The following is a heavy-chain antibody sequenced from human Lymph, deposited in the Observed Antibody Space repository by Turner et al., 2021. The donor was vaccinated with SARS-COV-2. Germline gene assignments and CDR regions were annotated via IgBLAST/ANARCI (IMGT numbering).Heavy chain of an antibody. CDR2: IWYDGSNK. CDR3: ARGLGSSWYSGGFDY. CDR1: GFTFSSYG. Sequence: VQLLDSGGCVVQPGRSLSLSCAASGFTFSSYGVHWVRQAPGKGLEWVAVIWYDGSNKYYADSGKGRFTISRDNSKNTLYLQMNSLRAEDTDVYYCARGLGSSWYSGGFDYWGQGTLVTVSS. J-gene: IGHJ4*02. V-gene: IGHV3-33*01. D-gene: IGHD6-13*01.